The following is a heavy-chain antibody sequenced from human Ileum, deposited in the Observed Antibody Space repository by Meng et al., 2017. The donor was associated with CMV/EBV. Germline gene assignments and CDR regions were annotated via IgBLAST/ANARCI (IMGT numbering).Heavy chain of an antibody. CDR2: IHIGDAT. CDR3: ARGGAHDGYFDA. Sequence: EAQVVEAGGGLIQTGGSPRLSCAASGLTVTWNYMSWVRQGPGKGLECIAHIHIGDATFYTDSVKGRFTISRDDSKNTLNLQMDSLRADDTAVYYCARGGAHDGYFDAWGQGTLVTVSS. V-gene: IGHV3-53*01. J-gene: IGHJ4*02. D-gene: IGHD2-8*01. CDR1: GLTVTWNY.